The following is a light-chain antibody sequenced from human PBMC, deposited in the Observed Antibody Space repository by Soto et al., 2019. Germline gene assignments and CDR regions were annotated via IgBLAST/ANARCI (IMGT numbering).Light chain of an antibody. J-gene: IGKJ4*01. CDR1: PSVGKNY. V-gene: IGKV3-20*01. CDR3: QQCATSPLI. CDR2: DAS. Sequence: EIVLTQSPGTLSLSPGERATLSCRASPSVGKNYLAWFQQKPGQAPRLLIDDASSRATGIPDRFSGSGSGTDFTLTISRLEPEDFALYYCQQCATSPLIFGGGTRVEIK.